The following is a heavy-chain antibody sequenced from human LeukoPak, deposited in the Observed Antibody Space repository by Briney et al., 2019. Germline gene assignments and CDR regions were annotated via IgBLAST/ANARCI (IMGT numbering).Heavy chain of an antibody. CDR2: IKQDGTEK. D-gene: IGHD4-17*01. CDR1: GFTFTTYW. CDR3: ARDSSGDYETTRRYYYYMDV. Sequence: PGGSLRLSCAASGFTFTTYWMSWVRQAPGKGLEWVANIKQDGTEKYYVDSVKGRFTISRDNAKNSLYLQMNSLRAEDTAVYYCARDSSGDYETTRRYYYYMDVWGKGTTVTISS. J-gene: IGHJ6*03. V-gene: IGHV3-7*01.